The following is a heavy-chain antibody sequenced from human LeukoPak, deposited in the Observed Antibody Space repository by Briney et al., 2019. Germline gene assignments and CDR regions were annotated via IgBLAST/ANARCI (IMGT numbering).Heavy chain of an antibody. J-gene: IGHJ4*02. CDR1: VFTFSDYS. V-gene: IGHV3-23*01. CDR2: ISGSGGSI. Sequence: GGSLRLSCTASVFTFSDYSMSWVRHAPWKGLEWLLGISGSGGSIRYADSVKGRFIISRDNSKNTLYLQMNSLRAEDTAVYYCAKGGDGYNYYFDYWGQETLVTVSS. CDR3: AKGGDGYNYYFDY. D-gene: IGHD5-24*01.